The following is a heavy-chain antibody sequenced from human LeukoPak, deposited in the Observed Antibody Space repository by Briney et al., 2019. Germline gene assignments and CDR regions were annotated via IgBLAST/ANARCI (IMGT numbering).Heavy chain of an antibody. Sequence: GGSLRLSCAVSGFTFSSYAMSWVRQAPGKGLEWVSAISGSGGSTYYADSVKGRFTISRDNSKNTLYLQMNSLRAEDTAVYYCAKGSEYYYDSSGYYSRWGQGTLVTVSS. CDR3: AKGSEYYYDSSGYYSR. CDR2: ISGSGGST. D-gene: IGHD3-22*01. V-gene: IGHV3-23*01. J-gene: IGHJ4*02. CDR1: GFTFSSYA.